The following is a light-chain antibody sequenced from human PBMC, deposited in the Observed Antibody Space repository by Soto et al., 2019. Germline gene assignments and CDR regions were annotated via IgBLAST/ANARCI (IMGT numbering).Light chain of an antibody. CDR2: DAS. Sequence: EVVLSQSPASLSLSPGERATLSCRAGQSLTSYLAWYQQKPGQAPRLLIYDASKRATGIPPRFSGSGSGTDFTLTISSLEPEDFAVYYCQQRSNWLWTFGQGTKVDIK. V-gene: IGKV3-11*01. CDR3: QQRSNWLWT. J-gene: IGKJ1*01. CDR1: QSLTSY.